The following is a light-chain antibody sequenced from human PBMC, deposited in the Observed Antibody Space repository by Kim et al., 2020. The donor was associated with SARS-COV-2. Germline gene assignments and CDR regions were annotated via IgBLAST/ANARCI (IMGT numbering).Light chain of an antibody. CDR2: GAS. V-gene: IGKV1-12*02. CDR3: QKYNSAPSFFT. CDR1: QGIINW. Sequence: DIQMAQSPSSVSASVGDRVTITCRASQGIINWLGWYQQKPGKAPTLLIYGASSLQSGVPSRFSGSGSGTDFTLTISSLQPEDIATYYCQKYNSAPSFFTFGPGTKVDIK. J-gene: IGKJ3*01.